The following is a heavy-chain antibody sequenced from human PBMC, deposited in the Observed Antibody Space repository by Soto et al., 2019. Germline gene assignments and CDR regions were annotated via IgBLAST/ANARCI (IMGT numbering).Heavy chain of an antibody. D-gene: IGHD3-10*01. J-gene: IGHJ6*03. CDR1: GFTFSGYT. Sequence: EVQLVESGGGLVQPGGSLRLSCAASGFTFSGYTMNWVRQTPGKGLEWVSYISTSSSTIYYGDSVKGRFTISRDDAKNSLYLQMSSLRAEDTAVYYCARDSGGQNNYYYYMDVWGKGTTVTVSS. CDR3: ARDSGGQNNYYYYMDV. V-gene: IGHV3-48*01. CDR2: ISTSSSTI.